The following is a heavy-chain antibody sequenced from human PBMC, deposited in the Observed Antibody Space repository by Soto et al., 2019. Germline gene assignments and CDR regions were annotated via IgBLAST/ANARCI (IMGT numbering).Heavy chain of an antibody. CDR2: ISSSSSYI. CDR1: GLTFSSYS. V-gene: IGHV3-21*01. J-gene: IGHJ5*02. CDR3: ARDPTGEPFDP. D-gene: IGHD7-27*01. Sequence: GGSLRLSCAASGLTFSSYSMNWVRQAPGKGLEWVSSISSSSSYIYYADSVKGRFTISRDNAKNSLYLQMNSLRAEDTAVYYCARDPTGEPFDPWGQGTLVTVSS.